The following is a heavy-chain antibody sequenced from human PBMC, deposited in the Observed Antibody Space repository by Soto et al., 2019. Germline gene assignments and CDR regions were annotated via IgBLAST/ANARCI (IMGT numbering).Heavy chain of an antibody. J-gene: IGHJ6*02. CDR1: GGSVSSGSYY. CDR2: IYYSGST. D-gene: IGHD2-21*02. V-gene: IGHV4-61*01. CDR3: ARDSCGGDCIDYYYYGMDV. Sequence: KPSETLSLTCTVSGGSVSSGSYYWSWIRQPPGKGLEWIGYIYYSGSTNYNPSLKSRVTISVDTSKNQFSLKLSSVTAADTAVYYCARDSCGGDCIDYYYYGMDVWGQGTTVTVSS.